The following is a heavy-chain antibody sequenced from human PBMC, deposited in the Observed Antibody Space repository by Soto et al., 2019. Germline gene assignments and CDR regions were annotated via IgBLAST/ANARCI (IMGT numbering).Heavy chain of an antibody. Sequence: SETLSLTCTVSGGSISGGGYYWSWIRQHPAKGLEWIGYIYYSGNAYYNPSLKSRVTISVDTSKNQFSLKLSSVTAADTAVYYCAWGSVSFYKGNYFYDYYMDVWGKGTTVTVSS. J-gene: IGHJ6*03. CDR3: AWGSVSFYKGNYFYDYYMDV. D-gene: IGHD3-10*01. V-gene: IGHV4-31*03. CDR1: GGSISGGGYY. CDR2: IYYSGNA.